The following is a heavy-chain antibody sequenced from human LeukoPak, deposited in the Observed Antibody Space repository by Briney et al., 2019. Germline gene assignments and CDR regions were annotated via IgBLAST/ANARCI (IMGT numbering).Heavy chain of an antibody. CDR3: ARFRFAVTLDY. Sequence: SETLSLTCAVYGGSFSGYYWSWIRQPSGKGLEWIGEINHSGSTNYNPSPKSRVTISVDTSKNQFSLKLSSVTAADTAVYYCARFRFAVTLDYWGQGTLVTVSS. V-gene: IGHV4-34*01. CDR2: INHSGST. J-gene: IGHJ4*02. CDR1: GGSFSGYY. D-gene: IGHD4-11*01.